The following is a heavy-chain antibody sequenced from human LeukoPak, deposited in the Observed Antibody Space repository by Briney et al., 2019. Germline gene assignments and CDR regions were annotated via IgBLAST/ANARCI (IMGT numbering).Heavy chain of an antibody. J-gene: IGHJ4*02. CDR3: ARSAYSGYDLNFDY. Sequence: SETLSLTCTVSGGSISSYYWSWLRQPPGKGLEWIGYIYYSGSTNYNPSLKSRVTISVDTSKNQFSLKLSSVTAADTAVYYCARSAYSGYDLNFDYWGQGTLVTVSS. CDR2: IYYSGST. V-gene: IGHV4-59*01. CDR1: GGSISSYY. D-gene: IGHD5-12*01.